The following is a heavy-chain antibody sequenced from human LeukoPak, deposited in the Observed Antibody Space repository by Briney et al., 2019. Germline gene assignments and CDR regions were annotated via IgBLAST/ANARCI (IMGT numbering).Heavy chain of an antibody. D-gene: IGHD3-22*01. V-gene: IGHV3-21*01. J-gene: IGHJ3*02. CDR2: ISSSSSYI. CDR3: ASALTYYYASSGQTYAFDI. Sequence: GGSLRLSCASSGFTFSSYSMNWVRQAPGKGLEWVSSISSSSSYIYYADSVKGRFTISRDNAKNSLYLQMNSLRAEDTAVYYCASALTYYYASSGQTYAFDIWGQGTMVTVSS. CDR1: GFTFSSYS.